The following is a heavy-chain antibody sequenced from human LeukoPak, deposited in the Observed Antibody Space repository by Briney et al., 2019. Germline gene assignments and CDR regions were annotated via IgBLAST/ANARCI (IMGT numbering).Heavy chain of an antibody. CDR1: TFTVASNY. J-gene: IGHJ4*02. Sequence: GGSLRLSCAVSTFTVASNYMSWVRQTPGKGLVWVSDIYQRGSTYYSDSVKGRFTISRDISKNTLHLQMNNLRVDDTAVYYCARVRDVYNHVFENWGQGTLVTVS. CDR2: IYQRGST. D-gene: IGHD5-24*01. CDR3: ARVRDVYNHVFEN. V-gene: IGHV3-53*01.